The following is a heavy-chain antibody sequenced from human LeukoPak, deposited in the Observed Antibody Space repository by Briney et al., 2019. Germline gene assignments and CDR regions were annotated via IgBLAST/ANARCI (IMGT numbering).Heavy chain of an antibody. CDR2: IWYDGSNK. CDR3: ARDKSPDTAMGANYYYYYGMDV. V-gene: IGHV3-33*01. Sequence: GGSLRLSCAASGFTFSSYGMHWVRQAPGKGLEWVAVIWYDGSNKYYADSVKGRFTISRDNSKNTLYLQMNSLRAEDTAVYYCARDKSPDTAMGANYYYYYGMDVWGQGTTVTVSS. CDR1: GFTFSSYG. D-gene: IGHD5-18*01. J-gene: IGHJ6*02.